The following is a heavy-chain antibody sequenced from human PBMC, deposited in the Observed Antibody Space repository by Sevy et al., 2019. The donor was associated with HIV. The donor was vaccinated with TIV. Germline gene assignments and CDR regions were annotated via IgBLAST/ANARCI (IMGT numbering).Heavy chain of an antibody. Sequence: GGSLRLSCAASGFTFSSYSMNWVRQAPGKGLEWVSSISSSSSYIYYADSVKGRFTISRDNAKNSLYLQMNSLRAEDTAVYYCAMCKNYYDSSGYYAFDYWGQGTLVTVSS. CDR1: GFTFSSYS. CDR2: ISSSSSYI. D-gene: IGHD3-22*01. CDR3: AMCKNYYDSSGYYAFDY. V-gene: IGHV3-21*01. J-gene: IGHJ4*02.